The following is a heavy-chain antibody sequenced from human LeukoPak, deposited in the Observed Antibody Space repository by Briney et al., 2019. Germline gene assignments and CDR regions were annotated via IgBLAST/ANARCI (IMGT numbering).Heavy chain of an antibody. Sequence: KPSETLSLTCAVSGYSISSGYYWGWIRQPPGKGLEWIGSIYHSGSTNYNPSLKSRVTISVDTSKNQFSLKLSSVTAADTAVYYCARARHIVVVPAAKKYYFDYWGQGTLVTVSS. D-gene: IGHD2-2*01. CDR1: GYSISSGYY. CDR2: IYHSGST. CDR3: ARARHIVVVPAAKKYYFDY. J-gene: IGHJ4*02. V-gene: IGHV4-38-2*01.